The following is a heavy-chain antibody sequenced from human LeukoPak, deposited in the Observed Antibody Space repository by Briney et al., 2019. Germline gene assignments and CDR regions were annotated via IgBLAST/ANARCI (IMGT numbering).Heavy chain of an antibody. D-gene: IGHD3-22*01. CDR2: IIPIFGIA. Sequence: SVKVFCKASGGTFSSYAISWVRQAPGQGLEWMGRIIPIFGIANYAQKFQGRVTITADKSTSTAYMELSSLRSEDTAVYYCASDGVDYYDSSGSSQFDYWGQGNLVTVSS. V-gene: IGHV1-69*04. CDR1: GGTFSSYA. J-gene: IGHJ4*02. CDR3: ASDGVDYYDSSGSSQFDY.